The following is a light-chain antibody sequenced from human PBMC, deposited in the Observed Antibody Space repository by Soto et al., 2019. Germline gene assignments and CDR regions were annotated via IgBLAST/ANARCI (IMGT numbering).Light chain of an antibody. Sequence: DFVMTQPPLSLPVTLGQPASISCRSNQILVHSDGIAYFSWFQQRPGQSPRRLIYKVSNREAGVPDRFSGCGSGTDFTLKISRVEAEDVGLYYCIQGSHWLPITFGQGTRLEIK. CDR2: KVS. J-gene: IGKJ5*01. V-gene: IGKV2-30*02. CDR1: QILVHSDGIAY. CDR3: IQGSHWLPIT.